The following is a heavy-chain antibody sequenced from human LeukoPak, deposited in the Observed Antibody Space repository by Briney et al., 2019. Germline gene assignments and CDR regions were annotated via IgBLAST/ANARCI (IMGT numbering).Heavy chain of an antibody. CDR3: ARQQTFGIVRDTAFDI. CDR1: GFILSNYP. Sequence: GGSLRLSCAVSGFILSNYPMHWVRQAPGKGLEWVAVISYDGSNAYYADSVKGRFTISRDNSNNTLYVQVNSLRPEDTAVYYCARQQTFGIVRDTAFDIWGHGTMVTVSS. D-gene: IGHD3-3*01. CDR2: ISYDGSNA. V-gene: IGHV3-30-3*01. J-gene: IGHJ3*02.